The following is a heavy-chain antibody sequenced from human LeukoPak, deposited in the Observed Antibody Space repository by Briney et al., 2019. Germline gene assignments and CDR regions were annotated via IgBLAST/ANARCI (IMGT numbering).Heavy chain of an antibody. CDR1: GGSISGYY. CDR2: IYYSGST. V-gene: IGHV4-59*01. J-gene: IGHJ6*02. D-gene: IGHD5-24*01. Sequence: PSETLSLTCTVSGGSISGYYWSWIRQPPGEGLEWIGYIYYSGSTNYNPSLKSRVTISVDTSKNQFSLKLSSVTAADTAVYYCARARRDGYNFYYYGMDVWGQGTTVTVSS. CDR3: ARARRDGYNFYYYGMDV.